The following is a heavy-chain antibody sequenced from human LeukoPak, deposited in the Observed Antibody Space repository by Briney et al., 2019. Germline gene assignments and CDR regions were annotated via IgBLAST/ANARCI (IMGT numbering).Heavy chain of an antibody. Sequence: VGSLRLSCAASGFTFRISWMHCGRQAPGKGLAWVSRINPDGGTTTCADSMEGRFTKSRDSAKSTLYMQMDSLGAEDTAVYYCARAMISESDDWGQGTMVTVSS. CDR2: INPDGGTT. J-gene: IGHJ4*02. CDR1: GFTFRISW. D-gene: IGHD3-22*01. CDR3: ARAMISESDD. V-gene: IGHV3-74*01.